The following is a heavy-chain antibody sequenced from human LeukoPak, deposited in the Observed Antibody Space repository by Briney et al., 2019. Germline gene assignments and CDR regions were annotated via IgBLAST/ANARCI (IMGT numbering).Heavy chain of an antibody. CDR1: GFTFNIYS. V-gene: IGHV3-48*04. Sequence: TGGSLRLYCAASGFTFNIYSFNWVRQAPGKGLQWISYISRSSTTTYYADSVKGRFTISRDNPENSVYLRMNSLRAEDTAVYYCARDGFFGGSLNEDDAFDIWGQGTMVTVSS. CDR2: ISRSSTTT. D-gene: IGHD2-15*01. CDR3: ARDGFFGGSLNEDDAFDI. J-gene: IGHJ3*02.